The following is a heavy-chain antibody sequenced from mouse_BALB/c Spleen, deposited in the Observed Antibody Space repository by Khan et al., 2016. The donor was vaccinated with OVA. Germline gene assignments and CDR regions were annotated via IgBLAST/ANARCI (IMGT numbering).Heavy chain of an antibody. Sequence: EVQLQESGPGLVKPSQSLSLTCTDTGYSITSDYAWNWIRQFPGNKLEWMGYISSTGSTSYNPSIKSRISITRDTSKNQFFLHLNSVTTDDTATYYCARSLYYSDSYAMDYWGQGTSVTVSS. J-gene: IGHJ4*01. CDR3: ARSLYYSDSYAMDY. CDR1: GYSITSDYA. D-gene: IGHD2-13*01. CDR2: ISSTGST. V-gene: IGHV3-2*02.